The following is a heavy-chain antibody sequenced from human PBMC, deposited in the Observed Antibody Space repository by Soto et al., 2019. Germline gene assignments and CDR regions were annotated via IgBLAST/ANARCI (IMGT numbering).Heavy chain of an antibody. Sequence: MQVVESGGGVVQPGTSLRLSCTGSGFTFSSNSMHWFRQAPGKGLQGVAVMSYDRVNKFYGDPVKGRFTGSRDNAKSTMYLQMNSLTFEDTAIYYCARDGRPAVHGRWFDPWGQGTVVTVSS. CDR2: MSYDRVNK. J-gene: IGHJ5*02. D-gene: IGHD2-15*01. CDR1: GFTFSSNS. CDR3: ARDGRPAVHGRWFDP. V-gene: IGHV3-30-3*01.